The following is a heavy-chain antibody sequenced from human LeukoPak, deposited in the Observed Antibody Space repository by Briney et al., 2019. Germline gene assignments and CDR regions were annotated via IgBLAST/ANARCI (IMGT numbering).Heavy chain of an antibody. J-gene: IGHJ4*02. D-gene: IGHD6-19*01. V-gene: IGHV4-39*07. CDR3: TYSSGWYYFDY. CDR1: GGSISSSSYY. CDR2: IYYSGST. Sequence: SETLSLTCTVSGGSISSSSYYWGWIRQPPGKGLEWIGSIYYSGSTYYNPSLKSRVTISVDTSKNQFSLKLSSVTAADTAVYYPTYSSGWYYFDYWGQGTLVTVSS.